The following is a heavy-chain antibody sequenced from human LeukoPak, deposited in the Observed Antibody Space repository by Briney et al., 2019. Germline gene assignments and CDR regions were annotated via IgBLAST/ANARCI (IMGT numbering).Heavy chain of an antibody. CDR3: ARSMDTAMVTY. V-gene: IGHV3-7*01. Sequence: PGGSLRLSCAASEVTFSSYWMTWVRQAPGKGLEWVANIKEDGSEKYYVDSVKGRFTISKDNAKKSLYLQMNSLRPEDTAVYYCARSMDTAMVTYWGQGTLVTVSS. D-gene: IGHD5-18*01. CDR1: EVTFSSYW. J-gene: IGHJ4*02. CDR2: IKEDGSEK.